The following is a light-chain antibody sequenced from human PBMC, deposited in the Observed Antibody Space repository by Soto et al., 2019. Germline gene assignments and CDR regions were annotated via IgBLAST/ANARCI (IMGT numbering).Light chain of an antibody. CDR2: SAS. CDR3: QQYAGSPRT. J-gene: IGKJ1*01. CDR1: QSVSSSS. Sequence: ETVLTQSPGTLSLSPGERATLSCRASQSVSSSSLAWYQQRPGQAPRLLIYSASRRATGIPDRFTGSGSGTDFTLTINRVEPEDFAVYFCQQYAGSPRTFGQGTKVDIK. V-gene: IGKV3-20*01.